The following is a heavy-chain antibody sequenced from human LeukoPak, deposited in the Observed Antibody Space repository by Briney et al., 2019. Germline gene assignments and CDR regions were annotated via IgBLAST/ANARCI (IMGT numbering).Heavy chain of an antibody. V-gene: IGHV4-61*01. Sequence: SETLSLTCTVSRDSVSSGSYYWSWIRQPPGTGLEYIGYIYYSGSTNYNPSFKSRVTISVDTSKNQFSLKLSSVTAADTAVYYCARAMGGYQLRWDYWGQGTLVTVSS. CDR3: ARAMGGYQLRWDY. D-gene: IGHD2-2*01. J-gene: IGHJ4*02. CDR2: IYYSGST. CDR1: RDSVSSGSYY.